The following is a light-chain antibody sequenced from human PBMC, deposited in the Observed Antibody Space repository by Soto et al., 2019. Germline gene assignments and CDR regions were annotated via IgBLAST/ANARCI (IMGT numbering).Light chain of an antibody. CDR1: QDISSY. J-gene: IGKJ1*01. Sequence: DLQLTQSPSFLSASVGDRVIITCRASQDISSYLAWYQQRPGKVPRFLTHAASTLQSGVPSRFSAAGSGTTFTLTISSLQPEDIATYYCQQLNRFPRTFGQGTKVEV. CDR3: QQLNRFPRT. CDR2: AAS. V-gene: IGKV1-9*01.